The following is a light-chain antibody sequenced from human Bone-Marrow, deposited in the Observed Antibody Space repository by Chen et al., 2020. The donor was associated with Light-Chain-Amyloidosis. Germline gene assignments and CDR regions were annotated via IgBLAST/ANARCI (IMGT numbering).Light chain of an antibody. J-gene: IGLJ3*02. CDR3: SSFTSRSTRV. V-gene: IGLV2-14*01. CDR1: SSDVGGYNY. CDR2: EVS. Sequence: QSALTQPASVSGSPGQSITISCTGTSSDVGGYNYVSWYQHHPGEAPKLMIYEVSNRPSGVSNGFSGSKSGNTASLTISGLQAEDEADYYCSSFTSRSTRVFGGGTNLTVL.